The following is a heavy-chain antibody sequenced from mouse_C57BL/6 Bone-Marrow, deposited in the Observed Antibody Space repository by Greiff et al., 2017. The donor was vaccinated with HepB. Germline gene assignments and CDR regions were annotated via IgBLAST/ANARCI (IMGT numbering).Heavy chain of an antibody. J-gene: IGHJ3*01. CDR1: GFTFSDYG. V-gene: IGHV5-17*01. D-gene: IGHD1-1*01. CDR3: ARGYYYGSSPFAY. Sequence: EVKVEESGGGLVKPGGSLKLSCAASGFTFSDYGMHWVRQAPEKGLEWVAYISSGSSTIYYADTVKGRFTISRDNAKNTLSLQMTSLRSEDTAMYYCARGYYYGSSPFAYWGQGTLVTVSA. CDR2: ISSGSSTI.